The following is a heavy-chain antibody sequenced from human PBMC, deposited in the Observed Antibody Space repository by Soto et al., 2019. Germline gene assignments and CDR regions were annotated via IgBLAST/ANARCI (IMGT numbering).Heavy chain of an antibody. CDR2: IYWDDDK. D-gene: IGHD3-3*01. V-gene: IGHV2-5*02. Sequence: QITLKESGPTLVKPTQTLTLTCTFSGFSLSTSGVGVGWIRQPPGKALEGLALIYWDDDKRYSPSLKSRLTITKDTSNNQVVLTMTNVYPVDRARYYCAHRRGVTMFVYWGQGTLVTVSP. J-gene: IGHJ4*02. CDR3: AHRRGVTMFVY. CDR1: GFSLSTSGVG.